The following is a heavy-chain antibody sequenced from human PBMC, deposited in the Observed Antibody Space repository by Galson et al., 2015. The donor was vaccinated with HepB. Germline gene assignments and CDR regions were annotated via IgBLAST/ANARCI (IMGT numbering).Heavy chain of an antibody. D-gene: IGHD2-15*01. CDR1: GFTFSHYG. V-gene: IGHV3-30*02. CDR2: IRHDARKY. CDR3: AKVVSGRPANYCYYGLDV. Sequence: SLRLSCAASGFTFSHYGIHWVRQAPGKGLEWVACIRHDARKYYTADSATGRFTISRDNSNNTLYLQMNSQGAEDKATYYCAKVVSGRPANYCYYGLDVWGRETRVTVS. J-gene: IGHJ6*02.